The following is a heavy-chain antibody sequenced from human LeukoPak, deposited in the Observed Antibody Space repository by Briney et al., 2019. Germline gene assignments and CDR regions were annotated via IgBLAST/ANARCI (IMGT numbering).Heavy chain of an antibody. CDR1: GGSISSGGYS. CDR2: IYYSGST. CDR3: AREKYEGSARFDY. Sequence: PSETLSLTCAVSGGSISSGGYSWSWIRQPPGKGLEWIGYIYYSGSTYYNPSLKSRVTISVDTSKNQFSLKLSSVTAADTAVYYCAREKYEGSARFDYWGQGTLVTVSS. D-gene: IGHD6-6*01. V-gene: IGHV4-30-4*07. J-gene: IGHJ4*02.